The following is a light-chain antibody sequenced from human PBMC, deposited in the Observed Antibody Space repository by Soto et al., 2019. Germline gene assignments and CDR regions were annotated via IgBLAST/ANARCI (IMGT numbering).Light chain of an antibody. CDR3: SSETSSNPVL. J-gene: IGLJ2*01. Sequence: QSVLTQPASVSGSPGQSITISCTGTSSDVGAYNSVSWYQQHPGKAPKLMIYDVSNRPSGVSNRFSGSKSGNTASLTISGLQAEDEADYYCSSETSSNPVLFGGGTKLTVL. V-gene: IGLV2-14*01. CDR2: DVS. CDR1: SSDVGAYNS.